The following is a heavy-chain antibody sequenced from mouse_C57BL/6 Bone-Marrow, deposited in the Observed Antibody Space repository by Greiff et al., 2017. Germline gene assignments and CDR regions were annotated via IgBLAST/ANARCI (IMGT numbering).Heavy chain of an antibody. J-gene: IGHJ1*03. CDR2: IRNKANGYTT. CDR1: GFTFTDYY. Sequence: EVQLVESGGGLVQPGGSLSLSCAASGFTFTDYYMSWVRQPPGKALEWLGFIRNKANGYTTEYSASVKGRFTISRDNCQSILYLQMKALRAEDGATYYCARATTVVATDWDFDVWGTGTTVTGSA. CDR3: ARATTVVATDWDFDV. D-gene: IGHD1-1*01. V-gene: IGHV7-3*01.